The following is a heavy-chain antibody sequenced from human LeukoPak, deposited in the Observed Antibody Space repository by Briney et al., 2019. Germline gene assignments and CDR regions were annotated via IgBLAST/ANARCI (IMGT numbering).Heavy chain of an antibody. V-gene: IGHV1-46*03. Sequence: ASVKVSCKASGYTFTSYYMHWVRQAPGQGLEWMGIINPSGGSTSYAQKFQDRVTMTRDTSTSTVYMELSSLRSEDTAVYYCARDSPLLWFGELLGYYFDYWGQGTLVTVSS. J-gene: IGHJ4*02. CDR2: INPSGGST. CDR3: ARDSPLLWFGELLGYYFDY. D-gene: IGHD3-10*01. CDR1: GYTFTSYY.